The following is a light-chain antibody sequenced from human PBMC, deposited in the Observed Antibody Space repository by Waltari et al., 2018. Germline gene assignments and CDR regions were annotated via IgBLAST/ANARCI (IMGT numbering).Light chain of an antibody. J-gene: IGLJ2*01. CDR2: EVS. Sequence: QSALTQPASVSGSPGQSITISCTGTSSAVGGYNYVSWYQQHPGKAPKLMIYEVSNRPSGVSNRFSGSKSGNTASLTISGLQAEDEADYYCSSYTSSSTRSVVFGGGTKLTVL. V-gene: IGLV2-14*01. CDR3: SSYTSSSTRSVV. CDR1: SSAVGGYNY.